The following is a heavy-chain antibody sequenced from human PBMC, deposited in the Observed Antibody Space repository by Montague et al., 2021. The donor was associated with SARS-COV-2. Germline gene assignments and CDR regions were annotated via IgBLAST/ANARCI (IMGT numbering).Heavy chain of an antibody. V-gene: IGHV4-39*07. D-gene: IGHD3-22*01. CDR3: ASVFDYYAHFDF. CDR1: GASTSSRSYY. Sequence: SETLSLTCTVSGASTSSRSYYWGWVRLPPGKGLEWIGSICYSGMAHYTXXLKSRIIISLDTSKTHISLRLTSVTAADTGVYYCASVFDYYAHFDFWGQGTMVSVSS. J-gene: IGHJ4*02. CDR2: ICYSGMA.